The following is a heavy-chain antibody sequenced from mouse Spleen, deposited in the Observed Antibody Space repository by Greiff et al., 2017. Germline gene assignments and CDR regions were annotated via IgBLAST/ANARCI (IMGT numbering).Heavy chain of an antibody. J-gene: IGHJ3*01. V-gene: IGHV1-59*01. D-gene: IGHD2-1*01. CDR1: GYTFTSYW. CDR2: IDPSDSYT. Sequence: VQLQQPGAELVRPGTSVKLSCKASGYTFTSYWMHWVKQRPGQGLEWIGVIDPSDSYTNYNQKFKGKATLTVDTSSSTAYMQLSSLTSEDSAVYYCARNYGNHVRAWFAYWGQGTLVTVSA. CDR3: ARNYGNHVRAWFAY.